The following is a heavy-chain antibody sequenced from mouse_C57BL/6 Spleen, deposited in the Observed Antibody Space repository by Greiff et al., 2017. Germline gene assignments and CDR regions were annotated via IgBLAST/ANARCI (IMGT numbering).Heavy chain of an antibody. CDR3: AREDYDYDDAMDY. CDR2: INPNNGGS. V-gene: IGHV1-22*01. Sequence: VQLQQSGPELVKPGASVKMSCKASGYTFTDYNMHWVKQSHGKSLEWIGYINPNNGGSSYNQKFKGKATLTVNKSSSTAYMELRSLTSEDSAVYYCAREDYDYDDAMDYWGQGTSVTVSS. J-gene: IGHJ4*01. D-gene: IGHD2-4*01. CDR1: GYTFTDYN.